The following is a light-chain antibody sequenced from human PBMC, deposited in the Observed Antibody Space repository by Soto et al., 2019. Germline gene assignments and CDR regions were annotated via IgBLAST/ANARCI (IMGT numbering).Light chain of an antibody. CDR1: SGDVGGYNY. V-gene: IGLV2-14*03. J-gene: IGLJ1*01. CDR2: DVS. CDR3: CSYTSSSTRV. Sequence: SVLTQPASVSGCPGQSIAISCAGTSGDVGGYNYVSWYQQHPGKAPKLMIYDVSNRPSGVSDRFSGSKSGNTASLTISGLQAEDEADYYCCSYTSSSTRVFGTGTKVTVL.